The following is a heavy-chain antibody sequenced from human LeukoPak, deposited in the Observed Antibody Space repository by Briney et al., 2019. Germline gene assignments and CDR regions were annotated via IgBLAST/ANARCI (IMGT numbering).Heavy chain of an antibody. D-gene: IGHD3-3*01. Sequence: PSETLSPTCTVSGGSISSYCWSWIRQPPGKGLEWIGYIYYSGSTNYNPSLKSRVTISVDTSKNQFSLKLSSVTAADTAVYYCARLDYYDFWSGYTFDPWGQGTLVTVSS. CDR2: IYYSGST. CDR3: ARLDYYDFWSGYTFDP. CDR1: GGSISSYC. J-gene: IGHJ5*02. V-gene: IGHV4-59*08.